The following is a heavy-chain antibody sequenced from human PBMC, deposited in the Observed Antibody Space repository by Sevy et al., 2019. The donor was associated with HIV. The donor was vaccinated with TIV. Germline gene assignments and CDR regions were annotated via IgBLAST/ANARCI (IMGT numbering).Heavy chain of an antibody. Sequence: SETLSLTCSVSGGSINNPDFNWSWVRQPPGRGLEWIGYVYYSENTYYSPSLKTRASLSIDMSKNQFSLDLHSVTAADTAGYYCTRVRGPFGWSDPWGQGPLVTVAS. D-gene: IGHD3-10*01. CDR2: VYYSENT. V-gene: IGHV4-30-4*01. CDR3: TRVRGPFGWSDP. J-gene: IGHJ5*02. CDR1: GGSINNPDFN.